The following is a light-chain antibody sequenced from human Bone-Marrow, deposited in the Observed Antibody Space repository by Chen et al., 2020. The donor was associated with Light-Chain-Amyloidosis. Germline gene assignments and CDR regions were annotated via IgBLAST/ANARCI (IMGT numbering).Light chain of an antibody. Sequence: IVMPQSPLSLSVIPGEPAPIACRSSQTLLYSDGYIYLDWSLQKPGQSPQLLIFLGSTRASGVPDRFSGSGSGSDFTLRISRVEAEDVGVYYCMQALQPPTFGQGTRLEIK. V-gene: IGKV2-28*01. J-gene: IGKJ5*01. CDR3: MQALQPPT. CDR2: LGS. CDR1: QTLLYSDGYIY.